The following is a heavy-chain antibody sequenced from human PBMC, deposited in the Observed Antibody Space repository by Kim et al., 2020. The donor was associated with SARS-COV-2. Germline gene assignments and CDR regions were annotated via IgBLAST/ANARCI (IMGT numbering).Heavy chain of an antibody. CDR3: ARAGGYDSSGYYQDY. J-gene: IGHJ4*02. V-gene: IGHV4-34*01. CDR2: INHSGST. Sequence: SETLSLTCAVYGGSFSGYYWSWIRQPPGKGLEWIGEINHSGSTNYNPSLKSRVTISVDTSKNQFSLKLSSVTAADTAVYYCARAGGYDSSGYYQDYWGQGTLVTVSS. CDR1: GGSFSGYY. D-gene: IGHD3-22*01.